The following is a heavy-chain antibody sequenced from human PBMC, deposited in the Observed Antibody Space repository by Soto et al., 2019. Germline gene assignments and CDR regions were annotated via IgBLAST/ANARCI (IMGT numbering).Heavy chain of an antibody. J-gene: IGHJ4*02. CDR3: AKGPVAGIWNKYYFDY. V-gene: IGHV3-30*18. CDR1: GFTFSSYG. CDR2: ISYDGSNK. D-gene: IGHD6-19*01. Sequence: GGSLRLSCAASGFTFSSYGMHWVRQAPGKGLEWVAVISYDGSNKYYADSVKGRFTISRDNSKNTLYLQMNSLRAEDTAVYYCAKGPVAGIWNKYYFDYWGQGTLVTVSS.